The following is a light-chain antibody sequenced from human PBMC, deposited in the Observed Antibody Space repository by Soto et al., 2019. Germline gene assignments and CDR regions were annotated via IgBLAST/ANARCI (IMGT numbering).Light chain of an antibody. V-gene: IGKV1-39*01. CDR3: QQSYRTPWT. J-gene: IGKJ1*01. Sequence: DIQMTQSPSSLPASVGDRVTITCRASQTISNYLNWYQQKPGKAPKLLIFAASTLQSGVPLRFSGSGSGTDFTLTISSLQPEDSATYYCQQSYRTPWTFGQGTKVEFK. CDR2: AAS. CDR1: QTISNY.